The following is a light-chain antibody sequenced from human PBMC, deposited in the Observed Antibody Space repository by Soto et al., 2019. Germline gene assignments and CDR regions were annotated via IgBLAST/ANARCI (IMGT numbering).Light chain of an antibody. Sequence: VLTQSPGTLSLSAWERATLSCRASQSVSSRYLAWDQQKPGQAPRLLIHGASNWAAGSPDRFSGSGSGTDVTLTISRLEPEDFAVYYCHQYGRSPRTFGQRTKVDIK. CDR1: QSVSSRY. J-gene: IGKJ1*01. V-gene: IGKV3-20*01. CDR2: GAS. CDR3: HQYGRSPRT.